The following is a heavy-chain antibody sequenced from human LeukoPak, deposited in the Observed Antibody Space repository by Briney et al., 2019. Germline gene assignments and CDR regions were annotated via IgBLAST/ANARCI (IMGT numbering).Heavy chain of an antibody. V-gene: IGHV1-2*02. CDR2: INPNSGGT. CDR1: GYTFTGYY. Sequence: ASVKVSCKASGYTFTGYYMHWVRQAPGQGLEWMGWINPNSGGTNYAQKFQGRVTMTRDMSISTAYMELSRLRSDDTAVYYCARVLDYYYGMDVWGQGTTVTVSS. J-gene: IGHJ6*02. CDR3: ARVLDYYYGMDV.